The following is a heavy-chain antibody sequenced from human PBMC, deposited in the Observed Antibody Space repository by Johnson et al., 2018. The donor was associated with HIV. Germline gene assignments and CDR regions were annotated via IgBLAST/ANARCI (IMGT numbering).Heavy chain of an antibody. D-gene: IGHD6-19*01. V-gene: IGHV3-30*19. CDR3: ARVQWLILDAFDI. CDR2: ISYDVSNK. Sequence: QVQLVESGGGVVQPGRSLRLSCAASGFTFSSYGMHWVRQAPGKGLEWVAVISYDVSNKYYAASVKGRFTISRDNSKNTLYLQMNSLRAEDTAVYYCARVQWLILDAFDIWGQGTMVTVSS. J-gene: IGHJ3*02. CDR1: GFTFSSYG.